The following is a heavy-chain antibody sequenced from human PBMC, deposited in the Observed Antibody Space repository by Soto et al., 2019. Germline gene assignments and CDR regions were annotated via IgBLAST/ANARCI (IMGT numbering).Heavy chain of an antibody. V-gene: IGHV3-49*03. J-gene: IGHJ4*02. D-gene: IGHD5-12*01. CDR1: GFTFGDYG. Sequence: GGSLRLSCTASGFTFGDYGLSWFRQAPGKGLEWLGFIRSKHSGGTTEYAASVKGRFTISRDESKSSAYLQMSSLRIDDTAVYYCTREGLRDVATPDYWGQGAQVTVSS. CDR2: IRSKHSGGTT. CDR3: TREGLRDVATPDY.